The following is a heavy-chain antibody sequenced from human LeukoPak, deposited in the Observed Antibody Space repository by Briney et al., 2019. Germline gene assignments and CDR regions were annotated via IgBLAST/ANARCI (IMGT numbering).Heavy chain of an antibody. CDR1: GGSISSGGYY. V-gene: IGHV4-31*03. Sequence: SGTLSLTCTVSGGSISSGGYYWSWIRQHPGKGLEWIGYIYYSGSTYYNPSLKSRVTISVDTSKNQFSLKLSSVTAADTAVYYCARVGSSSCVDPWGQGTLVTVSS. J-gene: IGHJ5*02. D-gene: IGHD6-13*01. CDR2: IYYSGST. CDR3: ARVGSSSCVDP.